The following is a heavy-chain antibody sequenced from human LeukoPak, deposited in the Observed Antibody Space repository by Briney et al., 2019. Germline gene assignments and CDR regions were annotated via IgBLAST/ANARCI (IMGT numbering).Heavy chain of an antibody. CDR1: GFTFSSYA. CDR3: AKGRGNSLNYYYMDV. D-gene: IGHD4-23*01. Sequence: GGSLRLSCAASGFTFSSYAMSWVRQAPGKGLEWVSAISGSGGSTYYADSVKGRFTISRDNSKNTLYLQMNSLRAEDTAVYYCAKGRGNSLNYYYMDVWGKGTTVTVSS. CDR2: ISGSGGST. J-gene: IGHJ6*03. V-gene: IGHV3-23*01.